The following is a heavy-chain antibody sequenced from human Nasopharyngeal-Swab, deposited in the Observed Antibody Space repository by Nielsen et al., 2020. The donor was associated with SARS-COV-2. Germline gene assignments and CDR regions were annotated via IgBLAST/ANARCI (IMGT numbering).Heavy chain of an antibody. J-gene: IGHJ4*02. CDR3: ARGLAGSIAGAYYYDSSGYYYFYYFDY. Sequence: WVRQAPGQGLEWMGRIIPIFGTANYAQKFQGRVTITADESTSTAYTELSSLRSEDTAAYYCARGLAGSIAGAYYYDSSGYYYFYYFDYWGQGTLVTVSS. V-gene: IGHV1-69*15. CDR2: IIPIFGTA. D-gene: IGHD3-22*01.